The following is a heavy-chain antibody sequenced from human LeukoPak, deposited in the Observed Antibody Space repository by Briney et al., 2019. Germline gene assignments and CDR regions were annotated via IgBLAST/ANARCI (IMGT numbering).Heavy chain of an antibody. CDR3: AKGAYGGVYYYYMDV. V-gene: IGHV3-23*01. CDR1: GGSISSSN. CDR2: ISGSGGST. D-gene: IGHD4-23*01. Sequence: ETLSLTCAVSGGSISSSNWWSWVRQPPGKGLEWVSAISGSGGSTYYADSVKGRFTISRDNSKNTLYLQMNSLRAEDTAVYYCAKGAYGGVYYYYMDVWGKGTTVTISS. J-gene: IGHJ6*03.